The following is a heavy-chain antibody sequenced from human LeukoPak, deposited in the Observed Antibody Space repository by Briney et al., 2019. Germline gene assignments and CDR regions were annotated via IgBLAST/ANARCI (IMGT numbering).Heavy chain of an antibody. D-gene: IGHD3-3*01. CDR2: ISAYNGNT. Sequence: GASVKVSCKASGYTFSSYGISGVRQAPGQGLEWMGWISAYNGNTNYAQKFQGRATMTTDTSTSTAYMEVRSLRSDDTAVYYCARHGHDFWSGQNGFDPWGQGTLVTVSS. J-gene: IGHJ5*02. CDR3: ARHGHDFWSGQNGFDP. CDR1: GYTFSSYG. V-gene: IGHV1-18*01.